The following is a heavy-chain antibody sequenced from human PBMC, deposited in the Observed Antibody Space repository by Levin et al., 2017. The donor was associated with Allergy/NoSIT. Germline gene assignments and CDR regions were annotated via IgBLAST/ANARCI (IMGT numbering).Heavy chain of an antibody. CDR1: GFSFNRYG. CDR2: IAYGGSIA. D-gene: IGHD5-18*01. J-gene: IGHJ2*01. Sequence: SCAASGFSFNRYGMHWVRQAPGKGLEWLAVIAYGGSIAFYADSVKGRFTISRDNSKNTLYLQMNSLRAEDTARYYCAKEWMETAMDYWYFDLWGRGTLVTVSS. V-gene: IGHV3-30*18. CDR3: AKEWMETAMDYWYFDL.